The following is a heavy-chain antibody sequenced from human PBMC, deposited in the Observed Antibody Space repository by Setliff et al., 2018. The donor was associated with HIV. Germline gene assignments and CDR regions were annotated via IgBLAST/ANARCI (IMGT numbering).Heavy chain of an antibody. CDR3: ARVRGRYYYHYAMDV. CDR1: GGSISSGSYY. CDR2: IYTSGST. D-gene: IGHD3-10*01. V-gene: IGHV4-61*02. Sequence: SETLSLTCTVSGGSISSGSYYWSWIRQPAGKGLEWIGRIYTSGSTNYNPSLKSRVTISVDTSKNQFSLKLSSVTAADTAVYYCARVRGRYYYHYAMDVWGQGTTVTVSS. J-gene: IGHJ6*02.